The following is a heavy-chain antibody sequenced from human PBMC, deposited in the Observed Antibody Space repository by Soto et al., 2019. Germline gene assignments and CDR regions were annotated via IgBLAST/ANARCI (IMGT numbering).Heavy chain of an antibody. CDR2: IAPGNGNT. J-gene: IGHJ4*02. Sequence: QVQLVQSGAEVKKPGASVKVFCKASGYTFTDYAIHWVRQAPGQRLELMGWIAPGNGNTKYSQTFQGRVTITRDTSATTAYMELSSLRSEDTAVYYCAKGSRMWTPDYWGQGTLVTVSS. D-gene: IGHD2-21*01. V-gene: IGHV1-3*01. CDR1: GYTFTDYA. CDR3: AKGSRMWTPDY.